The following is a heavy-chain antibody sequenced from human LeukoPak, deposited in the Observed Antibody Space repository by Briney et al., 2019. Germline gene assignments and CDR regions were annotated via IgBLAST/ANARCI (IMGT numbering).Heavy chain of an antibody. CDR2: IKSKTDGGTT. D-gene: IGHD2-2*01. J-gene: IGHJ5*02. CDR1: GFTLKNAW. Sequence: GGSLRLSCVASGFTLKNAWMSWVRQAPGKGLEWIGHIKSKTDGGTTDYAAPVKGRFTISRDDSKNILYLQMNSLKTEDTAVYYCTQYCSSTSCYASMGYWFDPWGQGTLVTVSS. CDR3: TQYCSSTSCYASMGYWFDP. V-gene: IGHV3-15*01.